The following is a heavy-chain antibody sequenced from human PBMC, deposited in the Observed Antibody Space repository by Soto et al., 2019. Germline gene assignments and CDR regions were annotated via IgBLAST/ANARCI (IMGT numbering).Heavy chain of an antibody. CDR2: INPSGGST. CDR3: ARGDIVVVIAATSDPEYFQH. CDR1: GYTFTSYY. V-gene: IGHV1-46*01. Sequence: GASVKVSCKTSGYTFTSYYMHWVRQAPGQGLEWMGIINPSGGSTSYAQKFQGRVTMTRDTSTSTVYMELSSLRSEDTAVYYCARGDIVVVIAATSDPEYFQHWGQGTLVTVSS. D-gene: IGHD2-15*01. J-gene: IGHJ1*01.